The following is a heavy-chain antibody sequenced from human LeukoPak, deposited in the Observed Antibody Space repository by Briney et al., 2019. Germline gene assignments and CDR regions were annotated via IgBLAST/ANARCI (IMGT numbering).Heavy chain of an antibody. CDR2: ISASGGNI. CDR3: VRVKGTYFDF. V-gene: IGHV3-48*01. D-gene: IGHD1-1*01. CDR1: GFPFSSYS. Sequence: GGSLRLSCAASGFPFSSYSMNWVRQAPGKGLEWASYISASGGNIYYLEAVKGRFTVSRDNAMNSLFLQMNRPRAEDTAIYYCVRVKGTYFDFWGQGTLVTVSS. J-gene: IGHJ4*02.